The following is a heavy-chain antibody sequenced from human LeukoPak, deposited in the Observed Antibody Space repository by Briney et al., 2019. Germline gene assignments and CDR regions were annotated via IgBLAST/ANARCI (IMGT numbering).Heavy chain of an antibody. Sequence: GGSLRLSCAASGFTFSNYDMGWVRQAPGEGLEWVSTISGSGTSTYYTDSVKGRFTISRDNPKNAQYLQMNSLRAEDTAVYYCAKAIAATGRWWIFDYWGQGTLVTVSS. J-gene: IGHJ4*02. D-gene: IGHD6-13*01. V-gene: IGHV3-23*01. CDR2: ISGSGTST. CDR3: AKAIAATGRWWIFDY. CDR1: GFTFSNYD.